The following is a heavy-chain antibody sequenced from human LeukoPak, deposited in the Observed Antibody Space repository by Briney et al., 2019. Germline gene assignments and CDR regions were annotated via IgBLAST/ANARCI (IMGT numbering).Heavy chain of an antibody. CDR3: ARHERDASLDHALDI. Sequence: SETLSLTCTVSGGSISRTSYYWDWIRQPPGKGLEWIGNVFDSGSTHYNPSLKSRVTISVDTSKNQFSLRLSSVTAADTAVYYCARHERDASLDHALDIWGQGTMVTVSS. J-gene: IGHJ3*02. D-gene: IGHD5-24*01. V-gene: IGHV4-39*01. CDR1: GGSISRTSYY. CDR2: VFDSGST.